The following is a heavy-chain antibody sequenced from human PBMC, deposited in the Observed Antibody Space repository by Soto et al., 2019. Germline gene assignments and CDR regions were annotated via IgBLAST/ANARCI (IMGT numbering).Heavy chain of an antibody. D-gene: IGHD3-10*01. J-gene: IGHJ4*02. CDR1: GFTFSSYA. Sequence: ESGGGLVQPGGSLRLSCAASGFTFSSYAMSWVRQAPGKGLEWVSAISGSGGSTYYADSVKGRFTISRDNSKNTLYLQMNSLRAEDTAVYYCAASNNYGSGSYYNVEGYWGQGTLVTVSS. V-gene: IGHV3-23*01. CDR2: ISGSGGST. CDR3: AASNNYGSGSYYNVEGY.